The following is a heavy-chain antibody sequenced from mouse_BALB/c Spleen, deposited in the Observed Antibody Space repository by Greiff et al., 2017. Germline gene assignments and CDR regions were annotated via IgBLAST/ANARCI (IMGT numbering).Heavy chain of an antibody. D-gene: IGHD2-3*01. V-gene: IGHV14-3*02. CDR3: ARPSDGYYDYYAMDY. CDR1: GFNIKDTY. J-gene: IGHJ4*01. CDR2: IDPANGNT. Sequence: EVKLQESGAELVKPGASVKLSCTASGFNIKDTYMHWVKQRPEQGLEWIGRIDPANGNTKYDPKFQGKATITADTSSNTAYLQLSSLTSEDTAVYYCARPSDGYYDYYAMDYWGQGTSVTVSS.